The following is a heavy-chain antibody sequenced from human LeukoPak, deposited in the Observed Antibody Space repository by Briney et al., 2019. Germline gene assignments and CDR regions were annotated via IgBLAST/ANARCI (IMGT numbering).Heavy chain of an antibody. Sequence: ASVKVSCKASGYTFTSYGITWVRQAPGQGLEWMGWISAYNGNTNYEQKLQGRVTMTTDTSTSTAYMELRSLRSDDTAVYYCARARTHAMVTQVPYAFDIWGQGTVVTVSS. CDR3: ARARTHAMVTQVPYAFDI. CDR2: ISAYNGNT. CDR1: GYTFTSYG. V-gene: IGHV1-18*01. J-gene: IGHJ3*02. D-gene: IGHD5-18*01.